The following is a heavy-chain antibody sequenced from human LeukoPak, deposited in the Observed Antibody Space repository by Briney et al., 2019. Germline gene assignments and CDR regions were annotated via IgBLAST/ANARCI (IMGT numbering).Heavy chain of an antibody. CDR2: IYTSGST. Sequence: PSETLSLTCTVSGGSISSYYWSWIRQPAGKGLEWSGRIYTSGSTNYNPSLKSRVTMSVDTSKNQFSLKLSSVTAADTAVYYCASGAVAGRYYYYYYYMDVWGKGTTVTVSS. V-gene: IGHV4-4*07. CDR3: ASGAVAGRYYYYYYYMDV. J-gene: IGHJ6*03. CDR1: GGSISSYY. D-gene: IGHD6-19*01.